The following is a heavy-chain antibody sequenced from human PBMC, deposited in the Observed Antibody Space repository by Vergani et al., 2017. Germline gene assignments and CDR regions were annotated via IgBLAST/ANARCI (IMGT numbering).Heavy chain of an antibody. J-gene: IGHJ4*02. CDR3: ARDAWEGGGASTPGY. V-gene: IGHV4-38-2*01. CDR1: GSSISSGYY. Sequence: QVQLQESGPRLVKPSETLSLTCAVSGSSISSGYYWAWIRQPPGKSLEWIVSVSHSGSTFYNSSLRSRVTITVDTSKNQFSLKLKSVIAADTAVYYCARDAWEGGGASTPGYWGQGTLVTVSS. D-gene: IGHD3-16*01. CDR2: VSHSGST.